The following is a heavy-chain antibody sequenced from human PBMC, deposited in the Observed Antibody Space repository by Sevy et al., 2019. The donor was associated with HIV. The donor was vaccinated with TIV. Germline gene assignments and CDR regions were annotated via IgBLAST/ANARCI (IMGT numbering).Heavy chain of an antibody. CDR3: TTNWGGFANCFDP. V-gene: IGHV3-48*03. CDR2: ISSSGSSI. D-gene: IGHD7-27*01. CDR1: GFTFSSYD. J-gene: IGHJ5*02. Sequence: GGSLRLSCTASGFTFSSYDMTWVRQAPGKGLEWVSKISSSGSSIYYADAVKGRFTISRDNAKNSLNLQTNSLRAEDTAVYYCTTNWGGFANCFDPCGQGTLVTVSS.